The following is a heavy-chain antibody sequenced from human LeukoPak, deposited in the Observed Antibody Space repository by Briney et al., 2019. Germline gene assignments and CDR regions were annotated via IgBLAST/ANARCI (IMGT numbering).Heavy chain of an antibody. Sequence: GGSLRLSCAASGFTFSNYAMSWVRQAPGKGLEWVSTLSVSGGNTYYADSVKGRFTISRDNSNNSLFLQMNSLRAEDPALYYCAKDEFDSGGYYFDYWGQGTLVTVSS. CDR1: GFTFSNYA. J-gene: IGHJ4*02. CDR3: AKDEFDSGGYYFDY. CDR2: LSVSGGNT. D-gene: IGHD3-22*01. V-gene: IGHV3-23*01.